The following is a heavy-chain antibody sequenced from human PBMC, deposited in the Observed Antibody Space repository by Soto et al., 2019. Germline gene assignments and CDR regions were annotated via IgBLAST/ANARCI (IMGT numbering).Heavy chain of an antibody. CDR2: INAGNGNT. CDR3: ARDPDYGDYYGAEFDY. Sequence: QVQLVQSGAEVKKPGASVKVSCKASGYTFTSYAMHWVRQAPGQRLEWMGWINAGNGNTKYSQKFQGRVTITRDTSASTAYMELSSLRSEDTAVYYCARDPDYGDYYGAEFDYWGQGTLVTVSS. CDR1: GYTFTSYA. J-gene: IGHJ4*02. D-gene: IGHD4-17*01. V-gene: IGHV1-3*01.